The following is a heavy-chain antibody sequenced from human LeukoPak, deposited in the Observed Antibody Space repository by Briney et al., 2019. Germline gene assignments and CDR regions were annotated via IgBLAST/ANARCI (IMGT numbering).Heavy chain of an antibody. Sequence: SETLSLTCTVSGGSISSYYWSWIRQPPGKGLEWIGYIYYSGSTNYNPSLKSRVTISVDTSKNQFSLKLSSVTAADTAVYYCARERPYCSGGSCYEDNWSDPWGQGTLVTVSS. D-gene: IGHD2-15*01. CDR1: GGSISSYY. CDR3: ARERPYCSGGSCYEDNWSDP. CDR2: IYYSGST. J-gene: IGHJ5*02. V-gene: IGHV4-59*01.